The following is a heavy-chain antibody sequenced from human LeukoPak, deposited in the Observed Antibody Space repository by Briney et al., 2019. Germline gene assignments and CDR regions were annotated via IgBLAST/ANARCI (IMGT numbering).Heavy chain of an antibody. CDR1: GFTFSSYA. D-gene: IGHD3-10*01. CDR2: ISGSAINT. CDR3: AKADGSGTYYTRPSDY. V-gene: IGHV3-23*01. J-gene: IGHJ4*02. Sequence: GGSLRLSCAASGFTFSSYAMSWVRQAPGKGLEWVSGISGSAINTYYADSVKGRFTISRDNSQNTLYLQMSSLRAEDSAIYYCAKADGSGTYYTRPSDYWGQGTLVTVSP.